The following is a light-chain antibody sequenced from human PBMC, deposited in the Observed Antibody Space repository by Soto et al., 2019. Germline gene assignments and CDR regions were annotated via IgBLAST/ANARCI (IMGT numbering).Light chain of an antibody. CDR1: QSIGEW. Sequence: DIQMTQSPSTLSASVGDRVTITCRASQSIGEWLAWYQQKPGKAPKLLIYKASTLESGVPSRFSGSGSGTEFILTITSLQPDDLATYYCQQYSTYPRTFGLGTKVDIK. CDR3: QQYSTYPRT. CDR2: KAS. V-gene: IGKV1-5*03. J-gene: IGKJ1*01.